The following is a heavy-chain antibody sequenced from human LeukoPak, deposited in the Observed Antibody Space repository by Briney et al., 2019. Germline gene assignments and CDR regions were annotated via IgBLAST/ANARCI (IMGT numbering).Heavy chain of an antibody. D-gene: IGHD3-22*01. CDR1: GGSISSYY. CDR2: IYTSGST. J-gene: IGHJ3*02. CDR3: ARGSYYDSSGYHDALDI. Sequence: SETLSLTCTVSGGSISSYYWSWIRQPPGKGLEWIGYIYTSGSTNYNPSLKSRVTISVDTSKNQFSLKLSSVTAADTAVYYRARGSYYDSSGYHDALDIWGQGTMVTVSS. V-gene: IGHV4-4*09.